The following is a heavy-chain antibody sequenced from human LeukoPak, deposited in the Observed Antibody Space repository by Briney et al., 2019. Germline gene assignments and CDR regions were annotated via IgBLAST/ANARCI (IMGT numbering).Heavy chain of an antibody. J-gene: IGHJ4*02. CDR2: MSPNSGNT. V-gene: IGHV1-8*01. CDR1: GYTFTSYD. CDR3: ARGVVEGLDY. D-gene: IGHD2-2*01. Sequence: ASVKVSCKASGYTFTSYDINWVRQATGQGLEWMGWMSPNSGNTDYAQKFQGRVTMTRDTSINTAYMELSSLRSEDTAVYYCARGVVEGLDYWGQGALVTVSS.